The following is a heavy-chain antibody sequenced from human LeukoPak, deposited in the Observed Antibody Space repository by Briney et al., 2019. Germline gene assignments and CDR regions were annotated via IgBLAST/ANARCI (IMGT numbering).Heavy chain of an antibody. J-gene: IGHJ3*02. CDR1: GSSIRSIYH. Sequence: SETLSLTCNVSGSSIRSIYHWGWIRQPPGKRLEWIGSIYHTGIAYYNPSLKSRVTISVDTSKNHFSLRLSSVTAADTAVYYCARDRMVRGVSRAFDIWGQGTMVTVSS. CDR2: IYHTGIA. CDR3: ARDRMVRGVSRAFDI. V-gene: IGHV4-38-2*02. D-gene: IGHD3-10*01.